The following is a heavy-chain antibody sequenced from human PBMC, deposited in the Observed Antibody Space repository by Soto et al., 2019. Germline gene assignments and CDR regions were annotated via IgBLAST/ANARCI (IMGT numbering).Heavy chain of an antibody. CDR1: GYTLTELS. CDR2: FDPEDGET. V-gene: IGHV1-24*01. Sequence: GASVKVSCKVSGYTLTELSMHWVRQAPGKGLEWMGGFDPEDGETIYAQKFQGRVTMTEDTSTDTAYMELSSLRSEDTAVYYCATVRVYDILTGYYLPHGWFDPWGQGTLVTFSS. D-gene: IGHD3-9*01. J-gene: IGHJ5*02. CDR3: ATVRVYDILTGYYLPHGWFDP.